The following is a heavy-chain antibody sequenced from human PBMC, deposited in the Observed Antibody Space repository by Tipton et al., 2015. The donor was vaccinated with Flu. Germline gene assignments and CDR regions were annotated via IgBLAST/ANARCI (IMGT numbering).Heavy chain of an antibody. D-gene: IGHD4-17*01. V-gene: IGHV4-38-2*01. J-gene: IGHJ5*02. CDR2: IHRSGNA. CDR1: GASVGSPYY. CDR3: ARRDYGNYVSEPKNWFDP. Sequence: LRLSCSVSGASVGSPYYWGWIRQPPGKGLEWLGNIHRSGNAYYNSSLKSRVSMSVDNSKNQFSLRLVSVTATDTAVYYCARRDYGNYVSEPKNWFDPWGQGTLVTVSS.